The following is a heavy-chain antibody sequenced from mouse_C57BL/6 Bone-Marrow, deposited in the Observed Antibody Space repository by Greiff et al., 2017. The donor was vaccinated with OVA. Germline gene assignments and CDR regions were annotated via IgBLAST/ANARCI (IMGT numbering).Heavy chain of an antibody. CDR2: IWGVGST. CDR3: ASEDYGSSYRFAY. V-gene: IGHV2-6*01. D-gene: IGHD1-1*01. CDR1: GFSLTSYG. J-gene: IGHJ3*01. Sequence: VKLVESGPGLVAPSQSLSITCTVSGFSLTSYGVDWVRQSPGKGLEWLGVIWGVGSTNYNSALKSRLSISKDNSKSQVFLKMNSLQTDDTAMYYCASEDYGSSYRFAYWGQGTLVTVSA.